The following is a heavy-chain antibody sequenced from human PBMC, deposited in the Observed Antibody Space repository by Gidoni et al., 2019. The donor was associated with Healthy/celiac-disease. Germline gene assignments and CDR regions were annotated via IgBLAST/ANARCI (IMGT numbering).Heavy chain of an antibody. Sequence: QLQLQESGPGLVKPSETLSLTCTVAGGSISGSSYYWGWIRQPPGKGLEWIGSSYYSGSTYYNPSLKPRVTISVDTSKNPSSLKLSSVPAADTAVYYCARRVGVEAVSYYGMDFWGQGTTVTVSS. CDR1: GGSISGSSYY. CDR2: SYYSGST. V-gene: IGHV4-39*01. D-gene: IGHD3-3*01. CDR3: ARRVGVEAVSYYGMDF. J-gene: IGHJ6*02.